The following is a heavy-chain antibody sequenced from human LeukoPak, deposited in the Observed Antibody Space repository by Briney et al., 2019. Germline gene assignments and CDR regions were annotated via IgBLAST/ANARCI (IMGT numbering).Heavy chain of an antibody. Sequence: GGSLRLSCAASGFTFSSYAMSWVRQAPGRGLEWVSAISGSGSSTYYADSVKGRFTISRDNSKNTLYLQMNSLRAEDTAVYYCAKLRFVVVPAAMIDYWGQGTLVTVSS. V-gene: IGHV3-23*01. CDR2: ISGSGSST. CDR3: AKLRFVVVPAAMIDY. D-gene: IGHD2-2*01. J-gene: IGHJ4*02. CDR1: GFTFSSYA.